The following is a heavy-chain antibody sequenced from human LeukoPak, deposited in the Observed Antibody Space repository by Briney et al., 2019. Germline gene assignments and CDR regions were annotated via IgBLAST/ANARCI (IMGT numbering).Heavy chain of an antibody. CDR1: GGSFSGYY. V-gene: IGHV4-34*01. D-gene: IGHD2-2*02. CDR2: INHSGST. Sequence: SETLSLTCAVYGGSFSGYYWSWIRQPPGKGLEWIGEINHSGSTNYNPSLKSRVTISVDTSKNQFSLKLSSVTAADTAVYYCARHRAPGYCSSTSCYRGWFDPWGQGTLVTVSS. J-gene: IGHJ5*02. CDR3: ARHRAPGYCSSTSCYRGWFDP.